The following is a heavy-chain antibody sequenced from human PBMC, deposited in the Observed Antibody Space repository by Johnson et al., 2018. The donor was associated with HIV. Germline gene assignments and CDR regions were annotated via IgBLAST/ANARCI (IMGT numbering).Heavy chain of an antibody. CDR3: AKEPAGDGEAPI. J-gene: IGHJ3*02. Sequence: VHLVESGGGVVQPGGSLRLSCAASGFTFDDYGMSWVRQAPGKGLEWVSGINWNGGSTGYADSVKGRFTISRDNAKNSLYVQMNSLSAEDTAVYYCAKEPAGDGEAPIWGQGTMVTVSS. D-gene: IGHD3-10*01. CDR2: INWNGGST. V-gene: IGHV3-20*04. CDR1: GFTFDDYG.